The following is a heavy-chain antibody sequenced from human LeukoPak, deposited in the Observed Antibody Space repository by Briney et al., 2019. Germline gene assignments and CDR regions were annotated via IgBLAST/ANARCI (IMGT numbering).Heavy chain of an antibody. CDR2: ISGSGGST. CDR1: GFTFSSYD. J-gene: IGHJ3*02. V-gene: IGHV3-23*01. Sequence: QPGGSLRLSCAASGFTFSSYDMSWVRQAPGKGLEWVSAISGSGGSTYYADSVKGRFTISRDNSKNTLYLQMNSLRAEDTAVYYCAKHEFGELFLPNAFDIWGQGTMVTVSS. D-gene: IGHD3-10*01. CDR3: AKHEFGELFLPNAFDI.